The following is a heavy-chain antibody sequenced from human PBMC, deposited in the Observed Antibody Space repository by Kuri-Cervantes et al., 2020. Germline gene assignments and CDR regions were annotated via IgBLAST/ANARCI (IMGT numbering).Heavy chain of an antibody. CDR1: GLTFSSYG. D-gene: IGHD3-10*01. CDR2: ISYDGSNK. Sequence: GGSLRLSCAASGLTFSSYGMHWVRQAPGKGLEWVAVISYDGSNKYYADSVKGRFTISRDNSKNTLYLQMNSLRAEDTAVYYCAKVRRGRGLGLLWFGEGYYFDYWGQGTLVTVSS. CDR3: AKVRRGRGLGLLWFGEGYYFDY. J-gene: IGHJ4*02. V-gene: IGHV3-30*18.